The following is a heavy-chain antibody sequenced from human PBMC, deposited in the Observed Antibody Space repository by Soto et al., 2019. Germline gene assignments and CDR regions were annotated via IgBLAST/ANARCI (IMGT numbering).Heavy chain of an antibody. CDR3: VRDGKRGYDLDY. V-gene: IGHV3-48*01. CDR2: SNGGSNYI. D-gene: IGHD1-1*01. J-gene: IGHJ4*02. CDR1: GFTFSIYA. Sequence: EVQLVESGGGLVQPGGSLRLSCEASGFTFSIYAMDWVRQAPGKGLEWLSYSNGGSNYIFYADSVRGRFTISRDNVKNSLYLQMNSLTAEDTAVYYCVRDGKRGYDLDYWGQGTLVTVSS.